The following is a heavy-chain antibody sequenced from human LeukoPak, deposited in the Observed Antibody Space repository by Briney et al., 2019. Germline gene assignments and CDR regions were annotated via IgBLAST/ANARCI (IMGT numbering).Heavy chain of an antibody. V-gene: IGHV1-3*01. CDR1: GYTFTSYA. Sequence: ASVKVSCKASGYTFTSYAMHWVRQAPGQRLEWMGWINAGNGNTKYSQKFQGRVTITRDTSASTAYMELSSLRSEDTAVYYCAKSIAVVPAAMDIWGQGTMVTVSS. J-gene: IGHJ3*02. D-gene: IGHD2-2*01. CDR3: AKSIAVVPAAMDI. CDR2: INAGNGNT.